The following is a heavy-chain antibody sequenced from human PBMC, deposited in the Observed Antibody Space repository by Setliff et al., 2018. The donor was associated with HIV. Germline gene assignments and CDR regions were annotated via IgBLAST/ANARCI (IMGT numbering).Heavy chain of an antibody. J-gene: IGHJ4*02. CDR3: AREMFMYTSSEGELSLYPFY. V-gene: IGHV1-18*01. CDR2: INNYDDNT. Sequence: GASVKVSCKASGYTFSTSGVSRVRQAPGHGLEWMGWINNYDDNTQYAQKFQGRVSLTTDTSKSTAYMELSSLRSEDTAMYYGAREMFMYTSSEGELSLYPFYWGQGTLVTVS. CDR1: GYTFSTSG. D-gene: IGHD3-16*02.